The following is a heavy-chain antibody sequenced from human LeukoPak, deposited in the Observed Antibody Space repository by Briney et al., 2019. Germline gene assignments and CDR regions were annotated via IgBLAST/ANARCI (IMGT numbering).Heavy chain of an antibody. J-gene: IGHJ4*02. V-gene: IGHV3-9*01. CDR3: ATLGY. Sequence: PGGSLRLSCAASGFTFSNYNMNWVRQAPGKGLEWVSGISWNSGSIGYADSVKGRFTISRDNAKNSLYLQMNSLRAEDTALYYCATLGYWGQGTLVTVSS. D-gene: IGHD2-15*01. CDR1: GFTFSNYN. CDR2: ISWNSGSI.